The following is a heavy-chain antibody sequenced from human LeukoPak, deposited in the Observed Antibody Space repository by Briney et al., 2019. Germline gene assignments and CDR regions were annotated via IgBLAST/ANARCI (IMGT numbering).Heavy chain of an antibody. V-gene: IGHV4-38-2*01. D-gene: IGHD3-3*01. J-gene: IGHJ6*03. Sequence: SETLSLTCAVSGYSISSGYYWGWIRQPPGKGLEWIGSIYDSGSTYYNPSLKSRVTISVDTSKNQSSLKLSSVTAADTAVYYCARHPAASYYDFWSGYPNYYYYMDVWGKGTTVTVS. CDR3: ARHPAASYYDFWSGYPNYYYYMDV. CDR2: IYDSGST. CDR1: GYSISSGYY.